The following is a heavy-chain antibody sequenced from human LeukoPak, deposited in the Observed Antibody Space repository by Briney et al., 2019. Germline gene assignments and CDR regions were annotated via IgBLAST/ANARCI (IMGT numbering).Heavy chain of an antibody. Sequence: SETLSLTCTVSGGSISSYYWSWIRQPPGKGLEWIGYIYYSGSTNYNPSLKSRVTISVDTSKNQFSLKLSSVTAADTAVYYCARWAWNDAGRWFDPWGQGTLVTVPS. CDR1: GGSISSYY. D-gene: IGHD1-1*01. V-gene: IGHV4-59*01. CDR3: ARWAWNDAGRWFDP. J-gene: IGHJ5*02. CDR2: IYYSGST.